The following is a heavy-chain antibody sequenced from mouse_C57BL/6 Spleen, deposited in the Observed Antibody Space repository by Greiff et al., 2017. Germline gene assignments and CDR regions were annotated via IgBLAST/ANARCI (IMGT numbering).Heavy chain of an antibody. D-gene: IGHD1-1*01. V-gene: IGHV5-12*01. Sequence: EVMLVESGGGLVQPGGSLKLSCAASGFTFSDYYMYWVRQTPEKRLEWVAYISNGGGSTYYPDTVKGRFTISRDNAKNTLYLQMSRLKSGDTAMYYCARGGNGNWYFDVWGTGTTVTVSA. CDR3: ARGGNGNWYFDV. CDR2: ISNGGGST. CDR1: GFTFSDYY. J-gene: IGHJ1*03.